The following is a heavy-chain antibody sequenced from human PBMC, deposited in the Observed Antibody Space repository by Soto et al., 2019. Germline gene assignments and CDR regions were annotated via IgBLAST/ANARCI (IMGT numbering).Heavy chain of an antibody. CDR3: AADYATGNYAFDC. V-gene: IGHV3-66*01. CDR2: IYGGGNT. D-gene: IGHD3-16*01. J-gene: IGHJ4*02. CDR1: GFTIRHNF. Sequence: EVQLVESGGGLVQPGGSLRLSCAASGFTIRHNFMTWVRQAPGKGLEWVSVIYGGGNTYYADSVKGRFTISKDNSKNTMYLQMNSLRAEDTAVYYCAADYATGNYAFDCWGQGTLVTVSS.